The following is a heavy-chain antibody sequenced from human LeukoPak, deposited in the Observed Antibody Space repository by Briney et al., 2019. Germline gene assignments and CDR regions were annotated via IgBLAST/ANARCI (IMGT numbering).Heavy chain of an antibody. V-gene: IGHV3-74*01. Sequence: PGGSLRLSCAASGFTFSSYWMHWVRQAPGKGLVWVSRVNSDGSEISYADSVKGRFTISRDNSKNTLYLQMNSLRAEDTAVYFCVRVGYSYGYGDWNHFDYWGQGTLVTVSS. CDR2: VNSDGSEI. J-gene: IGHJ4*02. CDR3: VRVGYSYGYGDWNHFDY. D-gene: IGHD5-18*01. CDR1: GFTFSSYW.